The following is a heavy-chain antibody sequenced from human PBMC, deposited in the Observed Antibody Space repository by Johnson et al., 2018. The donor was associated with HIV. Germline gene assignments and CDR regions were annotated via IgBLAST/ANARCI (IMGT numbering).Heavy chain of an antibody. V-gene: IGHV3-30*04. CDR2: ISYDGRNK. CDR1: GFTFSSYA. J-gene: IGHJ3*02. CDR3: AREGALGAYDAFDI. Sequence: QVQLVESGGGVVQPGRSLSLSCAASGFTFSSYAMNWVRQAPGKGLEWVAVISYDGRNKDYADSVKGRCTISRDNSKNTLYLQMNSLRAEDTAVYYCAREGALGAYDAFDIWGQGTMVTVSS. D-gene: IGHD3-10*01.